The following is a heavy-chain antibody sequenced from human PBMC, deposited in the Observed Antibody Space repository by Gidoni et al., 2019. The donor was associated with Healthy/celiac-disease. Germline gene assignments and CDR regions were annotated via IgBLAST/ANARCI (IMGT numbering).Heavy chain of an antibody. CDR2: ISYDGSNK. J-gene: IGHJ4*02. D-gene: IGHD2-2*01. CDR3: ARAPGVGSTRYYFDY. V-gene: IGHV3-30-3*01. Sequence: QVQLVESGGGVVQPGRSLRLSCAASGFTFSSYAKDWVRQAPGKGLGWVAVISYDGSNKYYADSVKGRFTISRDNSKNTLYLQMNSLRAEDTAVYYCARAPGVGSTRYYFDYWGQGTLVTVSS. CDR1: GFTFSSYA.